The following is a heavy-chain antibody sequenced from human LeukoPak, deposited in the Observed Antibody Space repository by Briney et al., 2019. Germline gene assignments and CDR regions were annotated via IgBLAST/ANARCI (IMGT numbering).Heavy chain of an antibody. D-gene: IGHD2-15*01. Sequence: GSLRLSCAAYGFTFSSYGMSWIRQPPGKGLEWIGYIYYSGSTNYNPSLKSRVTISVDTSKHQFSLKLSSVTAADTAVYYCARDDSGGSTWWFDPWGQGTLVTVSS. CDR2: IYYSGST. J-gene: IGHJ5*02. V-gene: IGHV4-59*01. CDR3: ARDDSGGSTWWFDP. CDR1: GFTFSSYG.